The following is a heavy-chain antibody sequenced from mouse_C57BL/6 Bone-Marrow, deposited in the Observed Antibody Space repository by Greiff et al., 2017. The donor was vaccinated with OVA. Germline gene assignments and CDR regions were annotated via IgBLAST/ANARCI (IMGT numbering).Heavy chain of an antibody. J-gene: IGHJ3*01. CDR3: ARWGGYYPLAY. D-gene: IGHD2-3*01. CDR1: GYTFTSYW. CDR2: IDPSDSYT. Sequence: QVQLQQSGAELVMPGASVKLSCKASGYTFTSYWMHWVKQRPGQGLEWIGEIDPSDSYTNYNQKFKGKSTLTVDKSSSTAYMQLSSLTSEDSAVYYCARWGGYYPLAYWGQGTLVTVSA. V-gene: IGHV1-69*01.